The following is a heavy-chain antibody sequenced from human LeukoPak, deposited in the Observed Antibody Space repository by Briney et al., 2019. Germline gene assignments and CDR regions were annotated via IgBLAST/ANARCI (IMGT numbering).Heavy chain of an antibody. CDR2: IYYSGST. Sequence: SETLSLTCTVSGGSISSYYWSWIRQPPGKGLEWIGYIYYSGSTNYNPSLKSRVTISVDTSKNQLSLKLSSVTAADTAVYYCAREAPPYYYGMDVWGQGTTVTVSS. J-gene: IGHJ6*02. CDR3: AREAPPYYYGMDV. V-gene: IGHV4-59*01. CDR1: GGSISSYY.